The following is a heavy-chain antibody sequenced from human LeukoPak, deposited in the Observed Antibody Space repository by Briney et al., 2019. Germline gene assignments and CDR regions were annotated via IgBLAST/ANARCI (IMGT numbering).Heavy chain of an antibody. V-gene: IGHV3-9*01. CDR2: ITWNRDNI. J-gene: IGHJ6*02. Sequence: GGSLRLSCAASGFTFDDYAMHWVRQAPRKGLEWVSVITWNRDNIGYGDSVKGRFTISRDNVKNALYLQMNSLRPEDTALYYCAKDLSSAITSALVLDVWGQGTTVIVSS. CDR1: GFTFDDYA. CDR3: AKDLSSAITSALVLDV. D-gene: IGHD3-22*01.